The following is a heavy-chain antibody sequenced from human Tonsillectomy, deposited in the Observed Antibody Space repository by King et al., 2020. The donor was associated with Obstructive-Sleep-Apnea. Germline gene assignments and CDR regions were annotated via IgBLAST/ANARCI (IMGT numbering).Heavy chain of an antibody. D-gene: IGHD3-22*01. CDR1: GGTFSNYA. CDR3: AKNYYDSNGYYYAFDC. Sequence: QLVQSGAEVKKPGSSVKVSCKASGGTFSNYAFSWVRQAPEQGLEWMGGIIPIFGTANYAQNFQGRVTITADESTSTAYLELSSLRSEDTAVYYCAKNYYDSNGYYYAFDCWGQGTLVTVSS. J-gene: IGHJ4*02. CDR2: IIPIFGTA. V-gene: IGHV1-69*01.